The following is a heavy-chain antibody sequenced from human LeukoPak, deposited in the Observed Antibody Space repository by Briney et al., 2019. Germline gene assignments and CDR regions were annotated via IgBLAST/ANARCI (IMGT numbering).Heavy chain of an antibody. CDR3: ARLSCPRYRDARSWFDP. CDR1: GGSISSYY. J-gene: IGHJ5*02. V-gene: IGHV4-59*08. Sequence: PSETLSLTCTVSGGSISSYYWSWIRQPPGKGLEWIGYIYYSGSTNYNPSLKSRVTISVDTSKNQFSLKLSSVTAADTAVYYCARLSCPRYRDARSWFDPWGQGTLVTVSS. D-gene: IGHD2-2*01. CDR2: IYYSGST.